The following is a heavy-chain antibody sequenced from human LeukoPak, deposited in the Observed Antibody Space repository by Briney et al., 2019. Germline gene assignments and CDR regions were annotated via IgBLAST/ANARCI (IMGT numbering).Heavy chain of an antibody. D-gene: IGHD4-17*01. CDR2: ISSSSSYI. CDR1: GFAFSSYS. J-gene: IGHJ4*02. V-gene: IGHV3-21*01. Sequence: GGSLRLSCAASGFAFSSYSMNWVRQAPGKGLEWVSSISSSSSYIYYADSVKGRFTISRDNAKNSLYLQMNSLGAEDTAVYYCARTTTVTTSSCGYWGQGTLVTVSS. CDR3: ARTTTVTTSSCGY.